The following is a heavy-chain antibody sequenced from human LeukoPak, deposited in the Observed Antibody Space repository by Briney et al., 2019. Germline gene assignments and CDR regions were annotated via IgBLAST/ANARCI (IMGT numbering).Heavy chain of an antibody. D-gene: IGHD1-26*01. V-gene: IGHV1-18*01. Sequence: ASVKVSYKTSGYTFSTYGLSWVRQAPGQGLEWMGWISGNSGKTHYAQKFQDRVTLTTDTSSTTAFMELRSLRSDDTAMYYCARHAGSSFEFAPWGQGTLVTVSS. CDR3: ARHAGSSFEFAP. CDR2: ISGNSGKT. CDR1: GYTFSTYG. J-gene: IGHJ5*02.